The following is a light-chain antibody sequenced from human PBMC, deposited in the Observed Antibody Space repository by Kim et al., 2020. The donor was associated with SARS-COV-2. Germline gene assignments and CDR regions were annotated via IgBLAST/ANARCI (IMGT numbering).Light chain of an antibody. J-gene: IGLJ1*01. V-gene: IGLV3-1*01. CDR3: QAWDSSTAVLV. CDR1: KLGDKY. CDR2: QDS. Sequence: SYELTQPPSVSVSPGQTASITCSGDKLGDKYACWYQQKPGQSPVVVIYQDSKRPSGIPERFSGSNSGNTATLTISGTQAMDEADYYCQAWDSSTAVLVFG.